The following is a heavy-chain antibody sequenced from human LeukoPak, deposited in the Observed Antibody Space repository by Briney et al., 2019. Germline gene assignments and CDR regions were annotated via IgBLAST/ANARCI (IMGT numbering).Heavy chain of an antibody. Sequence: PSETLSLTCAVYGGSFSGYYWSWIRQPPGKGLEWIGEINHSGSTNYNPSLKSRVTISVDTSKNRFSLKLSSVTAADTAVYYCASRRAAAGYYYYYYYMDVWGKGTTVTVSS. CDR2: INHSGST. CDR1: GGSFSGYY. CDR3: ASRRAAAGYYYYYYYMDV. D-gene: IGHD6-13*01. V-gene: IGHV4-34*01. J-gene: IGHJ6*03.